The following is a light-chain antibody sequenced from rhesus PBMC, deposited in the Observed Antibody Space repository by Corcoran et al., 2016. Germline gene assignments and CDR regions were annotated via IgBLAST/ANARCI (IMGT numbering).Light chain of an antibody. J-gene: IGKJ3*01. CDR2: VAS. CDR1: QSVGSY. CDR3: QQSSNLFT. V-gene: IGKV3-24*04. Sequence: ETVVTQSPATLSLSPGERATLSCRASQSVGSYLAWYQQKPGQAPKLLTDVASSRATGIPARFSGSGSETDFPLTSSSLEPEDVGVYYCQQSSNLFTFGPGTKLDIK.